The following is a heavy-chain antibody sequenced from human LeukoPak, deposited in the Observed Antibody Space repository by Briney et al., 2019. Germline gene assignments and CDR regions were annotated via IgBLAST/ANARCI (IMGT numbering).Heavy chain of an antibody. CDR3: AKVLTRYCSSTSCYTGCDY. J-gene: IGHJ4*02. CDR2: ISGSGGST. D-gene: IGHD2-2*02. V-gene: IGHV3-23*01. CDR1: GFTFSSYA. Sequence: GGSLRLAYEPSGFTFSSYAMSWVRQAPGKGLEWVSAISGSGGSTYYADSVKGRFTISKDNSKNTLYLQMNSLRAEDTAVYYCAKVLTRYCSSTSCYTGCDYWGQGTLVTVSS.